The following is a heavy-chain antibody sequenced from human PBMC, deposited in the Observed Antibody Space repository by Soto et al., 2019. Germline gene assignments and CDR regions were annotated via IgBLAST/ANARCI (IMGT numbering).Heavy chain of an antibody. J-gene: IGHJ4*02. D-gene: IGHD2-15*01. CDR1: GCSISSGGYY. V-gene: IGHV4-31*02. CDR2: IYYSGST. CDR3: AKHGSGGYDLYYFDH. Sequence: PSETLSLTCTVSGCSISSGGYYWSWIRQHPGKGLEWIGYIYYSGSTYYNPSLKSRVTISVDTSKNQFSLKLSSVTAEDTAVYYCAKHGSGGYDLYYFDHWGQGTLVTVSS.